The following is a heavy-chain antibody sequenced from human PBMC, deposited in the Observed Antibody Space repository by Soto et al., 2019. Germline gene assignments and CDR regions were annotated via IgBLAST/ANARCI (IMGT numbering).Heavy chain of an antibody. CDR2: ISYSGST. V-gene: IGHV4-61*01. CDR1: GASVSSGNYY. J-gene: IGHJ4*02. CDR3: ARGSGSYYAY. D-gene: IGHD1-26*01. Sequence: QVQLQESGPGLVKPSETLSLTCTVSGASVSSGNYYWSWIRQPPGKGLECIGYISYSGSTNYNPSLKSRVSISIDTSQNQFSLKLSSVTAADTAVYYCARGSGSYYAYWGQGTLVTVSA.